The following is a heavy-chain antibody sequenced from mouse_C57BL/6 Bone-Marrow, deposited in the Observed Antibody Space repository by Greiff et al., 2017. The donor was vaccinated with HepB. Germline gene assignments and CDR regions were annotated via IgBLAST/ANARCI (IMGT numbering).Heavy chain of an antibody. CDR1: GYTFTSYW. CDR2: IYPGSGST. CDR3: ARGTTVVAHYYAMDY. D-gene: IGHD1-1*01. J-gene: IGHJ4*01. V-gene: IGHV1-55*01. Sequence: QVQLQQPGAELVKPGASVKMSCKASGYTFTSYWITWVKQRPGQGLEWIGDIYPGSGSTNYNEKFKSKATLTVDTSSSTAYMQLSSLTSEDSAVYYCARGTTVVAHYYAMDYWGQGTSVTVS.